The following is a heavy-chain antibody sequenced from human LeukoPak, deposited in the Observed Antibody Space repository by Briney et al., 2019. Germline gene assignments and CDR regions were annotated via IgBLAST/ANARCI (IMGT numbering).Heavy chain of an antibody. V-gene: IGHV3-23*01. CDR1: GFSFSNYA. Sequence: GGSLRLSCAASGFSFSNYAMSWVRQAPARGPEWVSSMKGGGETFYADSVKGRFTLSRDDSRNTVYLQLNDLRVEDTAIYYCAKANWVSNADAVWWGQGTQVTVSS. J-gene: IGHJ4*02. CDR3: AKANWVSNADAVW. CDR2: MKGGGET. D-gene: IGHD1-1*01.